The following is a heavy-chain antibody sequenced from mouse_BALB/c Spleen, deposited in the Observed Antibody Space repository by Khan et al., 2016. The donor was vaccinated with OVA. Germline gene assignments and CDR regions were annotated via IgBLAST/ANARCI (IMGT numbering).Heavy chain of an antibody. J-gene: IGHJ3*01. D-gene: IGHD3-2*02. V-gene: IGHV1-54*01. Sequence: QVQLQQSGAELVRPGTSVKVSCKASGYAFTDYLIEWLKQRPGQGLEWIGVINPGSGGTNYNEDFMDRATLTADKSSSTAYMQLSSLTSDDSAVYYCSRSGYVFGDYWGPGTLVTVSA. CDR2: INPGSGGT. CDR3: SRSGYVFGDY. CDR1: GYAFTDYL.